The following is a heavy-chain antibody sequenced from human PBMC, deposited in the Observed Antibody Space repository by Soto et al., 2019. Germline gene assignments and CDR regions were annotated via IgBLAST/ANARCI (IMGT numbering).Heavy chain of an antibody. CDR3: AGDYNSGIYRFDY. V-gene: IGHV4-59*13. J-gene: IGHJ4*02. D-gene: IGHD3-10*01. CDR2: IYNNGGINYGGI. CDR1: GDSISNYY. Sequence: SETLSLTCTVSGDSISNYYWNWIRQPPGKGLEWIVYIYNNGGINYGGINYHPSLRSRVTMSVDTSKNQVSLTLRSVSAADTAGYYCAGDYNSGIYRFDYWGPGILDTVSS.